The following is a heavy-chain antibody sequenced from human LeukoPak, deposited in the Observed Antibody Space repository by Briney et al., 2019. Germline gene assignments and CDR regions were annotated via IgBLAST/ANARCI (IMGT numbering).Heavy chain of an antibody. Sequence: SQTLSLTCAISGDSVSSNSAAWNWIRQSPSRGLEWLGRTYYRSKWYNDYAVSVKSRITINPDTSKNQLSLQLNSVAPEDTAVYYCARDPLWFGELYNWFDPWGQGTLVTVSS. V-gene: IGHV6-1*01. CDR3: ARDPLWFGELYNWFDP. CDR2: TYYRSKWYN. D-gene: IGHD3-10*01. CDR1: GDSVSSNSAA. J-gene: IGHJ5*02.